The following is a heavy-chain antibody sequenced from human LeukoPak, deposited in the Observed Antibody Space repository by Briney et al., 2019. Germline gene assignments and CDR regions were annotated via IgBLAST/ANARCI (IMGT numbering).Heavy chain of an antibody. CDR3: ARGGLVGADWSGFDY. CDR1: GFTFSSYW. CDR2: INSDGSST. J-gene: IGHJ4*02. V-gene: IGHV3-74*01. Sequence: GGSLRLSCAASGFTFSSYWMHWVRQAPGKGLVWVSRINSDGSSTSYADSVKGRFTISRDNAKNTLYLQMNSLRAEDMAVYYCARGGLVGADWSGFDYWGQGTLVTVSS. D-gene: IGHD1-26*01.